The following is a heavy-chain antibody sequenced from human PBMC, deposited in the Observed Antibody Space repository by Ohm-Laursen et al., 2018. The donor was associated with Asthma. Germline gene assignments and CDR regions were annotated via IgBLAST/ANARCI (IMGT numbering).Heavy chain of an antibody. CDR3: ARDVMEWYLPAFDF. CDR2: GGSYYDGGLK. CDR1: GFNFGTYG. Sequence: SLRLSCSASGFNFGTYGMHWVRQAPGKGLEWVAVGGSYYDGGLKYYADSVNGRFTVSRDDSKNTLYLQMNSLRPDDTAVYYCARDVMEWYLPAFDFWGQGTLVTVSS. J-gene: IGHJ4*02. D-gene: IGHD3-3*01. V-gene: IGHV3-30-3*01.